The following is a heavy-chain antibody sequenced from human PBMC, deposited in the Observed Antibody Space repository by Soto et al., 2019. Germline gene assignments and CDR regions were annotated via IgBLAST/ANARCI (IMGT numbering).Heavy chain of an antibody. V-gene: IGHV4-30-4*01. CDR2: IYYSETT. CDR3: ARQRRGGYWFDP. CDR1: GVSVTNGDYY. Sequence: TLSLTCAFSGVSVTNGDYYWSWMRQSPGKGLEWIGNIYYSETTSYNPSLNSRLSISIDTSRNQFSLQLTSVTAADTAIYYCARQRRGGYWFDPWGQGTLVTVSS. J-gene: IGHJ5*02.